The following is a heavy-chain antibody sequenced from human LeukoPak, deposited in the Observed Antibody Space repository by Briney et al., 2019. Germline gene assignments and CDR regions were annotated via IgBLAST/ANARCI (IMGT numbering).Heavy chain of an antibody. CDR2: IKQDGSEK. Sequence: GGSLRLSCAASGFTFSSYWMSWVRQAPGKWLEWVANIKQDGSEKYYVDSVKGRFTISRDNAKNSLYLQMNSLRAEDTAVYYCARVSILSVPYYAFDIWVQGTMVTVSS. D-gene: IGHD2/OR15-2a*01. V-gene: IGHV3-7*04. J-gene: IGHJ3*02. CDR1: GFTFSSYW. CDR3: ARVSILSVPYYAFDI.